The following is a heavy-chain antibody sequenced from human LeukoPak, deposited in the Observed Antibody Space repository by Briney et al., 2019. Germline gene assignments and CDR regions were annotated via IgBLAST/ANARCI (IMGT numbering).Heavy chain of an antibody. Sequence: SETLSLTCTVSGGSISSSSYYWGWIRQPPGKGLEWIGSIYYSGSTYYNPSLKSRVTISVDTSKNQFSLKLSSVTAADTAVYYCARGDRQPDSLQAGFGYWGQGTLVTVSS. J-gene: IGHJ4*02. CDR1: GGSISSSSYY. CDR2: IYYSGST. CDR3: ARGDRQPDSLQAGFGY. V-gene: IGHV4-39*07. D-gene: IGHD3-16*01.